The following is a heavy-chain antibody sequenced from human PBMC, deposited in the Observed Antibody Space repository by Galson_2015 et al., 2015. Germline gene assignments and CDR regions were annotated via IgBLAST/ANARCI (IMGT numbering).Heavy chain of an antibody. CDR2: IRSKANSYAT. D-gene: IGHD2-15*01. Sequence: SLRLSCAASGFTFSGSAMHWVRQASGKGLEWVGRIRSKANSYATAYAASVKGRFTISRDDSKNTAYLQMNSLKTEDTAVYYCTRHRVGDDAFDIWGQGTMVTVSS. CDR1: GFTFSGSA. V-gene: IGHV3-73*01. CDR3: TRHRVGDDAFDI. J-gene: IGHJ3*02.